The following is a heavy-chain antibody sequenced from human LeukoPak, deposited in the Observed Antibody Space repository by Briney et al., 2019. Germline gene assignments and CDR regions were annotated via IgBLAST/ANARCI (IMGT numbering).Heavy chain of an antibody. V-gene: IGHV3-11*06. CDR3: ARDVGSGSYSASDY. J-gene: IGHJ4*02. D-gene: IGHD3-10*01. Sequence: PGGSLRLSCAASGFTFSDYYMSWIRQAPGKGLEWVSFIGSSSRYIYYADSVKGRFTISRDDAKNSLYLQMNSLRAEDTAVYYCARDVGSGSYSASDYWGQGTLVTVSS. CDR2: IGSSSRYI. CDR1: GFTFSDYY.